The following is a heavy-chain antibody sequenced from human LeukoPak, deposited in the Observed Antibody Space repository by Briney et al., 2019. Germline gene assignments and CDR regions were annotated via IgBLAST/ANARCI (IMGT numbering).Heavy chain of an antibody. CDR1: VFTFSSHG. J-gene: IGHJ4*02. CDR3: ARDIDGSGPEY. V-gene: IGHV3-33*01. CDR2: IWYDGSNK. D-gene: IGHD3-10*01. Sequence: PGGSLRLSCAASVFTFSSHGMHWVRQAPGKGLEWVAVIWYDGSNKFYADSVKGRFTISRDNSKNTLYMQMDSLGAEDTAVYYCARDIDGSGPEYWGQGTLVTVSS.